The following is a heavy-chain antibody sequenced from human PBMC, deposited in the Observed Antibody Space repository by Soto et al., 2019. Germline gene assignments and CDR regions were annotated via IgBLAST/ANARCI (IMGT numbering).Heavy chain of an antibody. J-gene: IGHJ6*01. Sequence: EVQLVESGGGLVQPGGSLKLSCAASGFTFSGSAMHWVRQASGKGLEWVGRIRSKANSYATAYAASVKGRFTISRDDSKNTAYLQMNSLKTEDTAVYYCTRHGEYDYDSTDYDDGMDVW. CDR2: IRSKANSYAT. CDR3: TRHGEYDYDSTDYDDGMDV. V-gene: IGHV3-73*01. CDR1: GFTFSGSA. D-gene: IGHD3-22*01.